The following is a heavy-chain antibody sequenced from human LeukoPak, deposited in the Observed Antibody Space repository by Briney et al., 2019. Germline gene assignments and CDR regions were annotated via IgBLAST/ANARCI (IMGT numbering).Heavy chain of an antibody. J-gene: IGHJ6*03. CDR3: AREPVVVINYMDV. CDR1: GFTFSSYW. Sequence: GGSLRLSCAASGFTFSSYWMSWVRQAPGKGLEWVANIKQDGSEKYYVDSVKGRFTISRDNAKNTLYLQMNSLRAEDTAVYYCAREPVVVINYMDVWGKGTTVTVSS. D-gene: IGHD3-22*01. V-gene: IGHV3-7*01. CDR2: IKQDGSEK.